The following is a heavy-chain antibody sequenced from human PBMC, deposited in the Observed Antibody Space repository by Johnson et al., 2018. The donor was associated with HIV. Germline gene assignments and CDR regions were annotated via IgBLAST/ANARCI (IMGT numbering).Heavy chain of an antibody. D-gene: IGHD6-13*01. CDR3: AKDFYTSSWTNDAFDI. V-gene: IGHV3-33*06. J-gene: IGHJ3*02. CDR1: GLTFSSYA. Sequence: QVQLVESGGGVVQPGRSLRLSCAASGLTFSSYAMHWVRQAPGKGLEWVAVIWYDGSNKYYADSVKGRFTISRDNSKNTLYLQMNSLRAEDTAVYYCAKDFYTSSWTNDAFDIWGQGTMVTVSS. CDR2: IWYDGSNK.